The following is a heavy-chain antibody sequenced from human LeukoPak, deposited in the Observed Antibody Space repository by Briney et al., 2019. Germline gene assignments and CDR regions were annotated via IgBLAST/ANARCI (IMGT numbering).Heavy chain of an antibody. CDR3: AKDTTVLLWFGESNPFDY. V-gene: IGHV3-23*01. D-gene: IGHD3-10*01. J-gene: IGHJ4*02. CDR1: GFTFSSYA. Sequence: GGSLRLSCAASGFTFSSYAMSWVRQAPGKGPEWVSAISGSGGSTYYADSVKGRFTISRDNSKNTLYLQMNSLRAEDTAVYYCAKDTTVLLWFGESNPFDYWGQGTLVTVSS. CDR2: ISGSGGST.